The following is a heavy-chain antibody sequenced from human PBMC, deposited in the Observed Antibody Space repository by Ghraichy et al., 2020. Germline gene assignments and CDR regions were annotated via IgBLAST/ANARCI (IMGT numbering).Heavy chain of an antibody. CDR2: IIPIFGTA. D-gene: IGHD2-21*02. V-gene: IGHV1-69*06. J-gene: IGHJ6*02. CDR1: GGTFSSYA. Sequence: SVKVSCKASGGTFSSYAISWVRQAPGQGLEWMGGIIPIFGTANYAQKFQGRVTITADKSTSTAYMELSSLRSEDTAVYYCARDGGDQGRTYYYYGMDVWGQGTTVTVSS. CDR3: ARDGGDQGRTYYYYGMDV.